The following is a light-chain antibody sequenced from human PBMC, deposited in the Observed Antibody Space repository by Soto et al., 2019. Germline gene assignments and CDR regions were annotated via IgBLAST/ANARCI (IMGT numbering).Light chain of an antibody. V-gene: IGKV4-1*01. J-gene: IGKJ4*01. CDR1: QSVLYSSKNKNY. CDR3: QQYNKWPLT. Sequence: DIVMTQSPDSLAVSLGERATINCKSSQSVLYSSKNKNYLAWYQQQPGQAPKLLIYCASTRESGGPDRFSGSGSGTDFTLTISSLQAEDAAVYYCQQYNKWPLTFAGGTKVDI. CDR2: CAS.